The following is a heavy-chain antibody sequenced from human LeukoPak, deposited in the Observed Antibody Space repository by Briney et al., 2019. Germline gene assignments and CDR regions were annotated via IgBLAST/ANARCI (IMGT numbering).Heavy chain of an antibody. V-gene: IGHV3-21*04. CDR1: GFTFSSYS. CDR3: AKDNKAYFDY. Sequence: PGGSLRLSCAASGFTFSSYSMNWVRQAPGKGLEWVSSISSSSSYIYYADSVKGRFTISRDSSKNSLYLQMNSLRAEDTALYYCAKDNKAYFDYWGQGTLVTVSS. CDR2: ISSSSSYI. J-gene: IGHJ4*02. D-gene: IGHD2/OR15-2a*01.